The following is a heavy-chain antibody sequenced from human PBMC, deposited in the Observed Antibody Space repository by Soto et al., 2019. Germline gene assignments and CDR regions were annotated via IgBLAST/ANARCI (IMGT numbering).Heavy chain of an antibody. V-gene: IGHV1-8*01. J-gene: IGHJ6*02. Sequence: QVQLVQSGAEVKKPGASVKVSCKASGYTFTSYDITWVRQATGQGLEWMGWMNPNSGNTGYAQKFQGRVTMTRNTSISTAYMELSSLRSEDTAVYYCTGRGYSSSWYYYYYYGRDVWGQGTTVTVSS. CDR3: TGRGYSSSWYYYYYYGRDV. D-gene: IGHD6-13*01. CDR2: MNPNSGNT. CDR1: GYTFTSYD.